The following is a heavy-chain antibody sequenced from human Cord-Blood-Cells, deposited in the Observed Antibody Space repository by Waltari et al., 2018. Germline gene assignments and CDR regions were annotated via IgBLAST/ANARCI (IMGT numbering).Heavy chain of an antibody. CDR2: INHRRNT. J-gene: IGHJ4*02. CDR3: ARGRQEDDSSGYYDY. Sequence: QVQLQQWGAGLLKPSETLSLTCAVYGGSFSGYYWSWLRQPPGKGLEWMGEINHRRNTNDNPSLKSRVTITGDTSKNQFSLKLSSVTAADTAVYYCARGRQEDDSSGYYDYWGQGTLVTVSS. V-gene: IGHV4-34*01. D-gene: IGHD3-22*01. CDR1: GGSFSGYY.